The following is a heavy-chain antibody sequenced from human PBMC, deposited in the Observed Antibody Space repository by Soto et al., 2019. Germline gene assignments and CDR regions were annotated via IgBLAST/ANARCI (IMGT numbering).Heavy chain of an antibody. D-gene: IGHD5-12*01. J-gene: IGHJ6*02. V-gene: IGHV3-30*09. Sequence: QVQVVESGGGVVQPGRSLRLSCAASGFTFSSYAMHWVRQAPGKGLEWVALISYDGSNKYYADSVKGRFAISRDNSKNTLYLQMNSLRAEDTAVYYCARMGLRDGMDVWAQGTTVTVSS. CDR1: GFTFSSYA. CDR2: ISYDGSNK. CDR3: ARMGLRDGMDV.